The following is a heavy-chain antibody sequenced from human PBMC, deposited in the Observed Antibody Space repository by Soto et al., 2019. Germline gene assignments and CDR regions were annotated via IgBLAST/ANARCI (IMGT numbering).Heavy chain of an antibody. V-gene: IGHV2-5*02. CDR2: IYWDNDK. Sequence: QITLKESGPTLVKPTQTLTLTCSFSGFSLSTTGVGVGWIRHSPGKALEWLAIIYWDNDKRYSPSLKSRVTITKDTSKTQVVLTVTNMDPVDTGTYYCARSLWFGELHWGQGALVTVSS. D-gene: IGHD3-10*01. J-gene: IGHJ4*02. CDR1: GFSLSTTGVG. CDR3: ARSLWFGELH.